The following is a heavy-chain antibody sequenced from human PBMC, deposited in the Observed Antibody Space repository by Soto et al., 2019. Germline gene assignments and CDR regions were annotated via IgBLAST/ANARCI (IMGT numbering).Heavy chain of an antibody. J-gene: IGHJ4*02. V-gene: IGHV1-69*02. Sequence: QVQLVQSGAEVKKPGSSVKVSCKASGGTFSSYTISWVRQAPGQGLEWMGRIIPILGIANYAQKFQGRVTITAAKSTSRAYMELRSLRSEDAVVYYCADPGSLGGFDYWGQGTMVTVSS. CDR3: ADPGSLGGFDY. D-gene: IGHD3-10*01. CDR2: IIPILGIA. CDR1: GGTFSSYT.